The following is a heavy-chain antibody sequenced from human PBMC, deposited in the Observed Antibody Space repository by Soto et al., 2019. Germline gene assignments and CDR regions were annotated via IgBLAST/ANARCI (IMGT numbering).Heavy chain of an antibody. CDR2: IYYSGST. J-gene: IGHJ5*02. Sequence: ASETLSLTCTVSGGSISSGDYYWSWIRQHPGKGLEWIGYIYYSGSTYYNPSLKSRVTISVDTSKNQFSLKLSSVTAADTAVYYCARDIPDDYYDSSGYYTWGQGTLVTVSS. CDR3: ARDIPDDYYDSSGYYT. CDR1: GGSISSGDYY. V-gene: IGHV4-30-4*01. D-gene: IGHD3-22*01.